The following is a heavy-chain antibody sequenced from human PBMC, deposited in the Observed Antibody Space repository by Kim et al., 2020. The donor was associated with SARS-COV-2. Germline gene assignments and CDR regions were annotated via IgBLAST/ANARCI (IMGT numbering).Heavy chain of an antibody. CDR3: TTSRY. CDR2: KTEGGPT. Sequence: KTEGGPTDSAAPVKGRFTISRDDSKNTLYLQMNSLKTEDTAVYYCTTSRYWGQGTLVTVSS. J-gene: IGHJ4*02. V-gene: IGHV3-15*01.